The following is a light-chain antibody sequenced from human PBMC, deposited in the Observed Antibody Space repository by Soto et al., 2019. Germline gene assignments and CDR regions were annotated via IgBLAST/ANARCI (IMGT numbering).Light chain of an antibody. CDR3: QQYYSIPIT. CDR1: QIFLYSSDNKNY. J-gene: IGKJ5*01. CDR2: WAS. V-gene: IGKV4-1*01. Sequence: ATINCKSSQIFLYSSDNKNYLTWYQQKPGQPPKLLIYWASTRESGVPDRFSGSGSGTDFTLTISSLQAEDVAVYYCQQYYSIPITFGQGTRLEIK.